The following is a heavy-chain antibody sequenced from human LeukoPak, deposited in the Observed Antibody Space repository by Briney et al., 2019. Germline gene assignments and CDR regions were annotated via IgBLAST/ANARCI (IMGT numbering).Heavy chain of an antibody. CDR1: GYTFTGYY. CDR2: INPSGGST. Sequence: ASVKVSCKASGYTFTGYYMHWVRQAPGQGLEWMGIINPSGGSTSYAQKFQGRVTMTRDMSTSTVYMELSSLRSEDTAVYYCASQLTYYYDSSLGIDYWGQGTLVTVSS. D-gene: IGHD3-22*01. V-gene: IGHV1-46*01. CDR3: ASQLTYYYDSSLGIDY. J-gene: IGHJ4*02.